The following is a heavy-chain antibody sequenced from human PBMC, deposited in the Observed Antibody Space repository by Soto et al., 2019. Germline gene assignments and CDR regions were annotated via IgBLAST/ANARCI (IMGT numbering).Heavy chain of an antibody. J-gene: IGHJ4*02. CDR1: GFTFSSYA. CDR3: EREDQVIRLLFDY. D-gene: IGHD3-22*01. V-gene: IGHV3-30-3*01. Sequence: QVQLVESGGGVVQPGRSLRLSCAASGFTFSSYAMHWVRQAPGKGLEWVAVISYDGSNKYYADSVKGRFTISRDNSKNSLYLQRNRLRAEDTALYYCEREDQVIRLLFDYWGQGTLVTVSS. CDR2: ISYDGSNK.